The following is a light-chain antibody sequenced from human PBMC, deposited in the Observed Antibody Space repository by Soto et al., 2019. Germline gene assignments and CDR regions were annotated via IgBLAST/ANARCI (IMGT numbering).Light chain of an antibody. CDR2: AAS. Sequence: DLQMTQSPSSLSASVGDRVTITCRASQTIANYLNWYRQRPGKAPELLIYAASNLQSGVPSTVSGSGSGTDFTLTVSSLQPEDFAIYYCQQSYNTPYTFGQGTKLEIK. V-gene: IGKV1-39*01. CDR1: QTIANY. J-gene: IGKJ2*01. CDR3: QQSYNTPYT.